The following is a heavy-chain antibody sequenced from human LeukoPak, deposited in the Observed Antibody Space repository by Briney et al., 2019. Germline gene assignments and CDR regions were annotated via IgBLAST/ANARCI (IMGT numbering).Heavy chain of an antibody. V-gene: IGHV3-74*01. CDR2: ISTDGYTT. CDR1: GLAFSAHK. J-gene: IGHJ4*02. CDR3: VVGGSPGY. D-gene: IGHD2-15*01. Sequence: GGSLRLSCAASGLAFSAHKMHWVRQAPRKGLVWASRISTDGYTTDYADFVQGRFTASRDNTKNTWSLEMNSLRAEDTAVYHCVVGGSPGYWGQGTLVTVSS.